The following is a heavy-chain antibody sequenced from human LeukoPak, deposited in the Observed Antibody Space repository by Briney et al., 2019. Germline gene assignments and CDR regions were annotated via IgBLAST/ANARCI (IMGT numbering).Heavy chain of an antibody. V-gene: IGHV3-48*01. D-gene: IGHD1-26*01. CDR2: ISSSGSTI. CDR3: AREWELLHAFDI. Sequence: GGSLRLSCTVSGFTVSSNSMSWVRQAPGKGLEWVSYISSSGSTIYYADSVKGRFTISRDNSKNTLYLQMNSLRAEDTAVYYCAREWELLHAFDIWGQGTMVTVSS. CDR1: GFTVSSNS. J-gene: IGHJ3*02.